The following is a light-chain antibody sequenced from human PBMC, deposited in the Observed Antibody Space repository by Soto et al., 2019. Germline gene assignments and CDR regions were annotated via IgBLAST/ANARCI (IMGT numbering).Light chain of an antibody. CDR3: QQRSNWLLT. CDR2: DAS. J-gene: IGKJ4*01. Sequence: EIVLTQSPATLSLSPGERATLSCRASQSVSNSLAWYQQKPGQAPRLLIYDASNRATGIPARFSGSGSGTDFTLTISSLEPEDFAVYYCQQRSNWLLTFGGGTKVVIK. V-gene: IGKV3-11*01. CDR1: QSVSNS.